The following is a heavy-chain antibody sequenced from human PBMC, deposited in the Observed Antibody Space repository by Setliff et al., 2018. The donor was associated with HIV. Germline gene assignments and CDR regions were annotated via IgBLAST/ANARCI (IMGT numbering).Heavy chain of an antibody. J-gene: IGHJ4*02. CDR2: IYYSGRT. Sequence: PSETLSLTCTVSGGSISSSSYYWGWIRQPPGKGLEWIGSIYYSGRTYYNPSLQSRVTTSVEKSKNQFSLKLSSVTAADTAVYYCATMGRRGWFIDYWGQGTLVTVSS. CDR3: ATMGRRGWFIDY. V-gene: IGHV4-39*01. D-gene: IGHD6-19*01. CDR1: GGSISSSSYY.